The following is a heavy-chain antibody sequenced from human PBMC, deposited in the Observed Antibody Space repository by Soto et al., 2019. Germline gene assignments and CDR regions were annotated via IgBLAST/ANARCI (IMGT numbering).Heavy chain of an antibody. V-gene: IGHV3-48*02. D-gene: IGHD3-22*01. J-gene: IGHJ6*02. CDR3: AKDAHIVVNYDDYYYGMDV. Sequence: GGSLRLSCAASGFTFSSYSMNWVRQAPGKGLEWVSYISSSSSTIYYADSVKGRFTITRDNAKNSLYLQMNSLRDEDTAVYYGAKDAHIVVNYDDYYYGMDVWGQGTTVTVSS. CDR1: GFTFSSYS. CDR2: ISSSSSTI.